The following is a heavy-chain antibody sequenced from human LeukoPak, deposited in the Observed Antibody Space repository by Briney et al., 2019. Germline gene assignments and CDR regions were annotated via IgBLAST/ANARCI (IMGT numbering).Heavy chain of an antibody. J-gene: IGHJ4*02. CDR2: INPNSGDT. V-gene: IGHV1-2*02. CDR1: GYTFTGYY. D-gene: IGHD1-7*01. CDR3: ARDGEAYGWNYAFDY. Sequence: ASVKVSCKASGYTFTGYYIHWVRQAPGQGLEWMGWINPNSGDTYNAQKFQGRVTMTRDTSISTAYMELSRLRFDDTAVYYCARDGEAYGWNYAFDYWGQGTLVTVSS.